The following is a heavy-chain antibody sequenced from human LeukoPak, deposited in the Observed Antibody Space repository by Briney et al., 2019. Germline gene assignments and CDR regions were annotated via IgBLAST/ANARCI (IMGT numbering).Heavy chain of an antibody. J-gene: IGHJ4*02. CDR2: IYYSGRT. CDR1: GGAISSGGYS. CDR3: ARGEAYYGSGSYYLRY. V-gene: IGHV4-31*03. D-gene: IGHD3-10*01. Sequence: SQTLSLTCTVPGGAISSGGYSWSWIRQHPGKGLEWIGYIYYSGRTYYNPSLKSRVTISVDTSKNQFSMKLSSVTAADTAVYYCARGEAYYGSGSYYLRYWGQGTLVTVSS.